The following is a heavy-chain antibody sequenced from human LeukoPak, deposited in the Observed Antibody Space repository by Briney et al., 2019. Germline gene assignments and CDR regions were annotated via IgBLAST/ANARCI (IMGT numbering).Heavy chain of an antibody. CDR1: GFTFTDYY. CDR2: IDISGSYT. J-gene: IGHJ4*02. Sequence: GGSLRLSCAASGFTFTDYYMSWIGQAPGKGLEWVSYIDISGSYTNYADSVKGRFTISRDNAENSLYLQMNSLRAEDTAVYYCASDPSAVEDYWGQGTLVTVSS. D-gene: IGHD5-18*01. CDR3: ASDPSAVEDY. V-gene: IGHV3-11*06.